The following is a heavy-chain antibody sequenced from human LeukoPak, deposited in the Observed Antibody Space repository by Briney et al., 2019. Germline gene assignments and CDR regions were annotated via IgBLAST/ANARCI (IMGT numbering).Heavy chain of an antibody. D-gene: IGHD3-16*01. CDR1: GGPTSSYY. Sequence: KPSETLSFTCNVSGGPTSSYYWSWIRQPPGKGLEWIGYIHYSGSTNYNPSLKSRVTTSVDTSKNQFSLKLSSVTAADTAVYYCACLEGDYWGQGTLVTVSS. J-gene: IGHJ4*02. V-gene: IGHV4-59*08. CDR3: ACLEGDY. CDR2: IHYSGST.